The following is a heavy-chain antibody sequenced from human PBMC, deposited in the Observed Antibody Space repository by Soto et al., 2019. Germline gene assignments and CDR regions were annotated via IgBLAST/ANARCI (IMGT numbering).Heavy chain of an antibody. CDR1: GGSFSGYY. CDR3: ASRDDSSGYSSY. V-gene: IGHV4-34*01. D-gene: IGHD3-22*01. Sequence: PSETLSLTCAVYGGSFSGYYWSWIRQPPGKGLEWIGEINHSGSTNYNPSLKSRVTISVDTSKNQFSLKLSSVTAADTAVYYCASRDDSSGYSSYWGQGTLVTVSS. J-gene: IGHJ4*02. CDR2: INHSGST.